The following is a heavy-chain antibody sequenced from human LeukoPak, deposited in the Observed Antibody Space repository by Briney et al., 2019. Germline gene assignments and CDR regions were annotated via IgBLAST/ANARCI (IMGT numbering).Heavy chain of an antibody. Sequence: GASVKVSCKASGGTFSSYAISWVRQAPGQGLEWMGGIIPIFGTANYAQKIQGRVTITTDESTSTAYMELSSLRSEDTAVYYCARGSMVRGVPFDYWGQGTLVTVSS. D-gene: IGHD3-10*01. V-gene: IGHV1-69*05. CDR2: IIPIFGTA. CDR1: GGTFSSYA. CDR3: ARGSMVRGVPFDY. J-gene: IGHJ4*02.